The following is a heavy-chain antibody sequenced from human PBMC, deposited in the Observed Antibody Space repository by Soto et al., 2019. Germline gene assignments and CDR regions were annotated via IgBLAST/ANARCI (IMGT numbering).Heavy chain of an antibody. Sequence: QVQLVESGGGVVQPGRSLRLSCAASGFTFSSYGMHWVRQAPGKGLQWVAVISYDGSNKYYAASVKGRFTISRDSSKNTLYLQMNSLRAEDTAVYYCVGGYDFGDYWGQGTLVTVSS. CDR3: VGGYDFGDY. CDR1: GFTFSSYG. J-gene: IGHJ4*02. D-gene: IGHD3-22*01. CDR2: ISYDGSNK. V-gene: IGHV3-30*03.